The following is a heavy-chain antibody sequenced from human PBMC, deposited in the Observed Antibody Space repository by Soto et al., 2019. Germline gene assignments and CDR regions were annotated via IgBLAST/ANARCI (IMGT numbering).Heavy chain of an antibody. J-gene: IGHJ6*02. CDR3: ARGGGSYGGYYYYGMDV. CDR2: IYSGGST. Sequence: GGSLRLSCAASGFTVSSNYMSWVRQAPGKGLEWVSVIYSGGSTYYADSVKGRFTISRDDSKNTLYLQMNSLRAEDTAVYYCARGGGSYGGYYYYGMDVWGQGTTVTVSS. CDR1: GFTVSSNY. D-gene: IGHD1-26*01. V-gene: IGHV3-53*01.